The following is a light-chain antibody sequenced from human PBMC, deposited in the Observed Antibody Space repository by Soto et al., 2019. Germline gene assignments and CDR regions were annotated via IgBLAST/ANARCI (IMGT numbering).Light chain of an antibody. V-gene: IGKV3-11*01. CDR2: DVS. Sequence: EILLTQSPATLSLSRGERATLSCRASQSVSSYLAWYQQKPGQAPRLLIYDVSHRATGIPARFSGSGSGTDFTLTISSLEPEDFAVYYCQQRSNWLITFGQGTRLEIK. CDR3: QQRSNWLIT. J-gene: IGKJ5*01. CDR1: QSVSSY.